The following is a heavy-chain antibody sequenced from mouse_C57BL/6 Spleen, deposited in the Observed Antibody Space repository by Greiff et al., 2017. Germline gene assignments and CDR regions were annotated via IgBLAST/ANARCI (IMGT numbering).Heavy chain of an antibody. V-gene: IGHV5-17*01. J-gene: IGHJ4*01. D-gene: IGHD4-1*01. CDR3: AGQAWDDYAMDY. CDR2: ICRGSSTI. Sequence: EVQVVESGGGLVKPGGSLKLSCAASGFTFSDYGMHWVRQAPEKGLEWVAYICRGSSTIYYADKVKGRFTISRDNDKNTLFLQMTSLRYEDTAMYDCAGQAWDDYAMDYWGQGTSVTVAS. CDR1: GFTFSDYG.